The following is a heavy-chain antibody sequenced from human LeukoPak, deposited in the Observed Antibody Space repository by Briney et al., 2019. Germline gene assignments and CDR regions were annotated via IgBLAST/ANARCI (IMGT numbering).Heavy chain of an antibody. CDR3: AKGSISGVVLVPATCAPNDY. D-gene: IGHD2-15*01. Sequence: GGSLRLSCAASGFTFSSYGMSWVRQAPGKGLEWVSGISGSGGSTYYVDSVKGRFTISRDNSKNTLYLQMNSLTVEDTAIYYCAKGSISGVVLVPATCAPNDYWGQGTLVTVSS. J-gene: IGHJ4*02. V-gene: IGHV3-23*01. CDR2: ISGSGGST. CDR1: GFTFSSYG.